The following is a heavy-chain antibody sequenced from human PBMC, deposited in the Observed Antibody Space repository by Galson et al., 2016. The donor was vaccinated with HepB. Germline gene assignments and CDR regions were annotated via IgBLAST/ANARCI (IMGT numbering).Heavy chain of an antibody. Sequence: SVKVSCKASGYTFISFGISWVRQAPGQGLEWMGWISAYSGNTKYEQKYQGRVTMTAETSTTTVYLELRSLTSDDTAVYDCARASGAKSKWEKTRTRSPLPVDYWGQGTLVTVSS. J-gene: IGHJ4*02. V-gene: IGHV1-18*04. CDR1: GYTFISFG. CDR3: ARASGAKSKWEKTRTRSPLPVDY. CDR2: ISAYSGNT. D-gene: IGHD1-26*01.